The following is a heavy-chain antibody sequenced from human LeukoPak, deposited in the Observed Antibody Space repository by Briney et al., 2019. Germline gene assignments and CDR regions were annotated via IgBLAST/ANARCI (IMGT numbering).Heavy chain of an antibody. J-gene: IGHJ4*02. D-gene: IGHD6-19*01. CDR3: AILYSSGPDY. Sequence: SETLSLTCTVSSGSISSSRYYWGWIRQPPGRGLEWIGSIYYSGSTYYNPSLKSRVTISVDTSKNQFSLKLSSVTAADTAVYYCAILYSSGPDYWGQGTLVTVSS. V-gene: IGHV4-39*07. CDR2: IYYSGST. CDR1: SGSISSSRYY.